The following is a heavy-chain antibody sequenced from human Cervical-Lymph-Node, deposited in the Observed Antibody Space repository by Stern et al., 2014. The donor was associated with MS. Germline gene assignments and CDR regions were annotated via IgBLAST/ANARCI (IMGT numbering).Heavy chain of an antibody. CDR2: LYQIGST. Sequence: QLQLQESGPGLVKPSQTLSLTCAVSGGSIGSGAYFWGWIRQPPGKGLEWVGYLYQIGSTYYKSSLESRFTISVDRSKNQFSLKLSSVTAADTAVYFCARGRESMDMATITVAFDIWGQGTMVSVSP. V-gene: IGHV4-30-2*01. D-gene: IGHD5-24*01. CDR1: GGSIGSGAYF. CDR3: ARGRESMDMATITVAFDI. J-gene: IGHJ3*02.